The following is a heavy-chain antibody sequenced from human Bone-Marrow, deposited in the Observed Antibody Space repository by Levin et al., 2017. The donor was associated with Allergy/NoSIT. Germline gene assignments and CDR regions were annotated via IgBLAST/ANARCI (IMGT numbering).Heavy chain of an antibody. CDR1: GGTFSSYA. CDR3: ARSPTGDYGDYTNWFDP. Sequence: ASVKVSCKASGGTFSSYAISWVRQAPGQGLEWMGGIIPIFGTANYAQKFQGRVTITADESTSTAYMELSSLRSEDTAVYYCARSPTGDYGDYTNWFDPWGQGTLVTVSS. D-gene: IGHD4-17*01. V-gene: IGHV1-69*13. CDR2: IIPIFGTA. J-gene: IGHJ5*02.